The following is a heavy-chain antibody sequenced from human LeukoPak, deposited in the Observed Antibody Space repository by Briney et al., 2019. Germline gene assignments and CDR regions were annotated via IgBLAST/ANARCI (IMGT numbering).Heavy chain of an antibody. Sequence: GGSLRLSCASSGFTVTNNYMSWVRQAPGKRLEWVSIISGGGSIYYADSVKGRFTISRDNSKNTVFLRMNSLRAEDTAVYYCARDLFPGYSIGYHYGYWGQGTRVTVSS. CDR2: ISGGGSI. CDR3: ARDLFPGYSIGYHYGY. D-gene: IGHD5-12*01. J-gene: IGHJ4*02. V-gene: IGHV3-66*01. CDR1: GFTVTNNY.